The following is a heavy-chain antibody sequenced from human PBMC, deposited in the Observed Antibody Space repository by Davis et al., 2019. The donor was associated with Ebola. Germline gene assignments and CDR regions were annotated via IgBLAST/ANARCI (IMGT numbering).Heavy chain of an antibody. CDR3: TSGSYAGGENY. J-gene: IGHJ4*02. D-gene: IGHD1-26*01. CDR2: INPSGGST. Sequence: AASVKVSCKASGYTSTSYYMHSVRQAPGQGLEWMGIINPSGGSTSYAQKFQGRVTMTRDTHTSTVYMELRSLRSEDTAVYYCTSGSYAGGENYWGKGTLVTVSA. CDR1: GYTSTSYY. V-gene: IGHV1-46*01.